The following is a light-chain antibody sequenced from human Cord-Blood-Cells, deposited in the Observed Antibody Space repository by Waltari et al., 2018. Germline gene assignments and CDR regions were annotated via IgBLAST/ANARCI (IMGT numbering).Light chain of an antibody. CDR3: QQYYSTPYT. CDR2: WAS. J-gene: IGKJ2*01. V-gene: IGKV4-1*01. Sequence: DIVMTESPDYLVVSLCERTTINCKSSQSGLYRSNNKNYLAWYQQKPGQPPKLLIYWASTRESGVPDRFSGSGSGTDFTLTISSLQAEDVAVYYCQQYYSTPYTFGQGTKLEIK. CDR1: QSGLYRSNNKNY.